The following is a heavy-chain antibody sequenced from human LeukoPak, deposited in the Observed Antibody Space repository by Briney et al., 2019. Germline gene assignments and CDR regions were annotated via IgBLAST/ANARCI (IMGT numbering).Heavy chain of an antibody. V-gene: IGHV3-23*01. CDR1: GXTFSRYA. J-gene: IGHJ4*02. Sequence: GGSLRLSCAASGXTFSRYAMSWVRQAPGKGLEWVSAITGSGGSTYYADSVKGRFTISRDNSKNTLYLQMNSLRAEDTAVYFCAKGAYFSGSYGFAFDYWGQGTLVTVSS. CDR3: AKGAYFSGSYGFAFDY. CDR2: ITGSGGST. D-gene: IGHD3-10*01.